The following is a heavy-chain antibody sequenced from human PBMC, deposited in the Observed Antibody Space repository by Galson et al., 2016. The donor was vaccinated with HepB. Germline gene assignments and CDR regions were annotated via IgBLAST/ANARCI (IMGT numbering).Heavy chain of an antibody. D-gene: IGHD3-9*01. J-gene: IGHJ2*01. CDR2: ISYDGSNK. CDR3: AKNLNYDIMTGYYANWYFDL. CDR1: GFIFSVYG. Sequence: SLRLSCAASGFIFSVYGMHWVRQTPGKGLEWVAVISYDGSNKYYADSVEGRFTISRDNSKKTLYLQMNSLRAEDTAVYYCAKNLNYDIMTGYYANWYFDLWGRGTLVTVSS. V-gene: IGHV3-30*18.